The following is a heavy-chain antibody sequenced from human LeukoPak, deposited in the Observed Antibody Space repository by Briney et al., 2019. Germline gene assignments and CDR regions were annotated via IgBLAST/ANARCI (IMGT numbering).Heavy chain of an antibody. CDR1: GYTFTGYY. J-gene: IGHJ4*02. CDR3: ARAKYYYDSSGHPEDY. Sequence: ASVKVSCKASGYTFTGYYMHWVRQAPGQGLEWKGRINPNSGGTNYAQKFQGRVTMTRATSISTAHMELSRLRSDDTAVYYCARAKYYYDSSGHPEDYWGQGTLVTVSS. CDR2: INPNSGGT. V-gene: IGHV1-2*06. D-gene: IGHD3-22*01.